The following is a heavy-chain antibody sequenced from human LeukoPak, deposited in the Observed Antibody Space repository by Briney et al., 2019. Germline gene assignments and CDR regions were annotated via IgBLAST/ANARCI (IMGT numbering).Heavy chain of an antibody. V-gene: IGHV3-11*04. Sequence: GGSLRLSCAASGFTFSDYYMSWIRQAPGKGLEWVSYISSSGDTIYYADSVRGRFTISRDNAKNSLYLQMNSLRAEDTAVYFCAREGTGRYYYYYYIDVWGKGTTVTISS. CDR3: AREGTGRYYYYYYIDV. J-gene: IGHJ6*03. D-gene: IGHD1-1*01. CDR2: ISSSGDTI. CDR1: GFTFSDYY.